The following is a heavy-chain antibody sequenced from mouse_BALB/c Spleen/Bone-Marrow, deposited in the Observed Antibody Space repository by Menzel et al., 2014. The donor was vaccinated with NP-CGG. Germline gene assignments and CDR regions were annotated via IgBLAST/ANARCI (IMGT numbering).Heavy chain of an antibody. D-gene: IGHD4-1*01. J-gene: IGHJ1*01. CDR3: ARGTGWYFDV. CDR2: IDTSDSYT. CDR1: GYTFTDYW. Sequence: QVQLKESGAELVMPGASVKMSCKASGYTFTDYWMHWVKQRPGQGLEWIGAIDTSDSYTSYNQKFKGKATLTVDGSSSTAYMQLSSLTSEDSAAYYCARGTGWYFDVWGAGTTVTVSS. V-gene: IGHV1-69*01.